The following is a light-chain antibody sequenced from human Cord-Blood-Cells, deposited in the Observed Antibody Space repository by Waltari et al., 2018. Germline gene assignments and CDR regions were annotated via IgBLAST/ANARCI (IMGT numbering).Light chain of an antibody. J-gene: IGLJ2*01. CDR3: CSYAGSVV. CDR2: EGS. CDR1: SSEVGSNNL. Sequence: QSALTQPASASGSPGQSIPIPCTGTSSEVGSNNLVSWYQQHPSKAPKLMIYEGSKRPSGVSNRFSGSKSGNTASLTISGLQAEDEADYYCCSYAGSVVFGGGTKLTVL. V-gene: IGLV2-23*01.